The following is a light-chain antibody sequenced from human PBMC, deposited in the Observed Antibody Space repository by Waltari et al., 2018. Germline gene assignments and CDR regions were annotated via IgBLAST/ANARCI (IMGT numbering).Light chain of an antibody. CDR3: SSYSSTTTRVI. Sequence: QSALTQPASVSGSPGQSITISCTGSSTDLGGYFFVSWYQQHPGTAPKLIIYVVSNRPSGVSDRFSGSKSDNTASLTISGLQTEDEADYYCSSYSSTTTRVIFGGGTRLTVL. CDR2: VVS. J-gene: IGLJ2*01. V-gene: IGLV2-14*03. CDR1: STDLGGYFF.